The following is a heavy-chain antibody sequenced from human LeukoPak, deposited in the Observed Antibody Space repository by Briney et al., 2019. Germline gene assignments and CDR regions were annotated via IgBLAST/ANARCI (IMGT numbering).Heavy chain of an antibody. V-gene: IGHV3-30*18. CDR1: GFTFSDYG. Sequence: SLRLSCAASGFTFSDYGMHWVRQAPGKGLEWVAVISYDGNHIYSADSVKGRFTISRDNSKNTLYLQMNRLRSEDTAVYYCAKGDCSSISCPPDYYYYYYMDVWGKGTTVTVSS. CDR2: ISYDGNHI. D-gene: IGHD2-2*01. CDR3: AKGDCSSISCPPDYYYYYYMDV. J-gene: IGHJ6*03.